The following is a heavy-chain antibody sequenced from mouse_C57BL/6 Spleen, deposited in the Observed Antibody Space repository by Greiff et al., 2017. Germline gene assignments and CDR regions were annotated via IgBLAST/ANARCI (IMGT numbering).Heavy chain of an antibody. Sequence: DVKLQESGGGLVKPGGSLKLSCAASGFTFSSYTMSWVRQTPEKRLEWVATISGGGGNTYYPDSVKGRFTISRDNAKNTLYLQMSSLRSEDTALYYCAYDYDFAYWGQGTLVTVSA. CDR1: GFTFSSYT. CDR2: ISGGGGNT. V-gene: IGHV5-9*01. CDR3: AYDYDFAY. D-gene: IGHD2-4*01. J-gene: IGHJ3*01.